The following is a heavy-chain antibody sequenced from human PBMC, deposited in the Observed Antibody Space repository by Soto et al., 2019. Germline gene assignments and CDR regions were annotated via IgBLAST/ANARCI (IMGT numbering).Heavy chain of an antibody. Sequence: QVQLVESGGGGVQPGRSPRLSCAASGFTFSSYGMHWVRQAPGKGLEWVAVISYDGSNKDYADSVKGRFTISGDNSKNTLYLQMNSLRAEDAAVYYCAKDGGLELSSPFDYWGQGTLVTVSS. D-gene: IGHD1-7*01. CDR2: ISYDGSNK. CDR1: GFTFSSYG. V-gene: IGHV3-30*18. J-gene: IGHJ4*02. CDR3: AKDGGLELSSPFDY.